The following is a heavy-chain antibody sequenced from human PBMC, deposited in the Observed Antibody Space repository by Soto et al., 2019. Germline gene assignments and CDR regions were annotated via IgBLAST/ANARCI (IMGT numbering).Heavy chain of an antibody. Sequence: LRLSCAVTGFDFTTCAMHWVRQTPDKGLEWVAIIWFDGIKEFYAESVRGRFTISIDTSKNTVFLQMNNVRAEDTALYYCTRATFDVWGQGTTVTVSS. V-gene: IGHV3-33*01. J-gene: IGHJ6*02. CDR1: GFDFTTCA. CDR2: IWFDGIKE. CDR3: TRATFDV.